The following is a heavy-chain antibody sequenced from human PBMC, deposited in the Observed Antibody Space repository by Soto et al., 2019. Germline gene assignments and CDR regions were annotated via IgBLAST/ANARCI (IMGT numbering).Heavy chain of an antibody. CDR1: GFTFSSYW. CDR3: ARGTYAEFYCSSTSCPPPARNYYYYYYMDV. Sequence: GGSLRLSCAASGFTFSSYWMSWVRQAPGKGLEWVANIKQDGSEKYYVDSVKGRFTISRDNAKNSLYLQMNSLRAEDTAVYYWARGTYAEFYCSSTSCPPPARNYYYYYYMDVWGKGTTVTVSS. J-gene: IGHJ6*03. D-gene: IGHD2-2*01. V-gene: IGHV3-7*04. CDR2: IKQDGSEK.